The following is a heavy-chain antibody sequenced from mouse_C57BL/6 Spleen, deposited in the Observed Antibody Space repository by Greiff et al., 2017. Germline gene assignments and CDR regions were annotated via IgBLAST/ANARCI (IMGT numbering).Heavy chain of an antibody. CDR3: AREGIPYAMDY. V-gene: IGHV1-81*01. J-gene: IGHJ4*01. CDR1: GYTFTSYG. Sequence: LQESGAELARPGASVKLSCKASGYTFTSYGISWVKQRTGQGLEWIGEIYPRSGNTYYNEKFKGKATLTADKSSSTAYMELRSLTSEDSAVYFCAREGIPYAMDYWGQGTSVTVSS. CDR2: IYPRSGNT.